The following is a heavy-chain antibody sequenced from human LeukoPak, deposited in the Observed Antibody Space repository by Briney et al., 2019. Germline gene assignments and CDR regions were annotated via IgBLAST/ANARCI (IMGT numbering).Heavy chain of an antibody. V-gene: IGHV3-30*02. CDR2: IRYDGSDK. J-gene: IGHJ4*02. D-gene: IGHD1-14*01. Sequence: GGSLRLSCAASGFIFSSYGMHWVRQAPGKGLEWVAFIRYDGSDKYSADSVKGRFTISRDNSKSTLYLQMNSLRAEDTAMYYCAKSASVWNHAQLFDYWGQGTLVTVST. CDR1: GFIFSSYG. CDR3: AKSASVWNHAQLFDY.